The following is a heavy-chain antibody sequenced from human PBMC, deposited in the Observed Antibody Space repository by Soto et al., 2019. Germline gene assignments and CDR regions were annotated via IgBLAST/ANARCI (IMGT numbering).Heavy chain of an antibody. D-gene: IGHD3-3*01. V-gene: IGHV1-3*01. Sequence: ASVKVSCKASGYTFTSYAMHWVRQAPGQRLEWMGWINAGNGNTKYSQKFQGRVTITRDTSASTAYMELSSLRSEDTAVYYCARMYDFWSGYYRYYYYGMDVWGQGTTVTVYS. CDR1: GYTFTSYA. J-gene: IGHJ6*01. CDR3: ARMYDFWSGYYRYYYYGMDV. CDR2: INAGNGNT.